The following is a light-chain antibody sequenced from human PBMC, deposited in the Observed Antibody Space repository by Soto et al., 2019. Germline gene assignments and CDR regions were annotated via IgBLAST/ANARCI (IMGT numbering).Light chain of an antibody. CDR1: SSDVGDYYY. V-gene: IGLV2-14*01. CDR2: GVS. Sequence: QSALAQPASVSGSPGQSITISCTGTSSDVGDYYYVSWYQHHPGKPPKLVIYGVSNQPSGVSSRFSASKSGNTASLTISGLQADDEAEYYCSSYTTSSNLVLGGGTK. CDR3: SSYTTSSNLV. J-gene: IGLJ3*02.